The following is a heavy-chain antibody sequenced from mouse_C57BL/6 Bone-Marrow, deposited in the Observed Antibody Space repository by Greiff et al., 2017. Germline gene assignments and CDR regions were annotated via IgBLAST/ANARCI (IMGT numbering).Heavy chain of an antibody. CDR3: ASPLTGAMDY. Sequence: VQLQQSGPGLVKPSQSLSLTCSVTGYSITSGYYWNWIRQFPGNKLEWMGYISYDGSNNYNPSLKNRISITRDTSKNQFFLKLNSVTTEDTATYYCASPLTGAMDYWGQGTSVTVSS. J-gene: IGHJ4*01. V-gene: IGHV3-6*01. CDR1: GYSITSGYY. CDR2: ISYDGSN. D-gene: IGHD4-1*01.